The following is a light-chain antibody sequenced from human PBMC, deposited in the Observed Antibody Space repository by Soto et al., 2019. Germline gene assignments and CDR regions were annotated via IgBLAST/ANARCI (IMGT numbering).Light chain of an antibody. Sequence: QSALTQPASVSGSPGQSITISCTGTSSDVGGYNYVSWYQQHPGKAPKLMIYEVSNRPSGVSNRFSGSKSGNTASLTISGLQAEDDAAYYCSSYTSSSTLVFGTGTKLTVL. CDR2: EVS. CDR1: SSDVGGYNY. V-gene: IGLV2-14*01. CDR3: SSYTSSSTLV. J-gene: IGLJ1*01.